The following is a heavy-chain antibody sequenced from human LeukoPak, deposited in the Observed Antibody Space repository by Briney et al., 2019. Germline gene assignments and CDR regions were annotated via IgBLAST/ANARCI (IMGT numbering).Heavy chain of an antibody. V-gene: IGHV1-18*01. J-gene: IGHJ4*02. CDR1: GYTFTSYG. Sequence: ASVKVSCKASGYTFTSYGISWVRQAPGQGLEWMGWISAYNGNTNYAQKLQGRVTMTTDTSTGTAYMELRSLRSDDTAVYYCARVNYDYVWGSPDFDYWGQGTLVTVSS. D-gene: IGHD3-16*01. CDR2: ISAYNGNT. CDR3: ARVNYDYVWGSPDFDY.